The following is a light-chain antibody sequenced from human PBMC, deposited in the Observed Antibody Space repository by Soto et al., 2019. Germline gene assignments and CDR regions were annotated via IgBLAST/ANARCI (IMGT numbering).Light chain of an antibody. CDR3: SSYAGSNYWG. V-gene: IGLV2-8*01. CDR2: EVS. J-gene: IGLJ2*01. Sequence: QSALTQPPSASGSPGQSVTISCTGTSSDVGGYNYVSWYQQHPGKAPKLMIYEVSKRPSGVPDRFSGSKSGNTASLTVSGLQAEDEADYYCSSYAGSNYWGFGGGTKVTVL. CDR1: SSDVGGYNY.